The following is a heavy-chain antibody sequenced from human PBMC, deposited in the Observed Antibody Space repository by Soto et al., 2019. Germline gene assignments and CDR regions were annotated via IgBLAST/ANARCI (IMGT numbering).Heavy chain of an antibody. CDR3: ARFSGNAFDI. V-gene: IGHV4-39*01. CDR2: IYYNGDT. J-gene: IGHJ3*02. Sequence: SETLSLTCSVSGGSISSSSYNWDWIRQPPGKGLEWIGTIYYNGDTDYNPSLKSRATTSVDASDYQFSLKLSSVTAADTSVYYCARFSGNAFDIWGHGTMVTVS. CDR1: GGSISSSSYN.